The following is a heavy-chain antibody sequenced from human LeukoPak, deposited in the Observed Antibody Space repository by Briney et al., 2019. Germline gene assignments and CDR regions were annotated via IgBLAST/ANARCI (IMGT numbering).Heavy chain of an antibody. Sequence: GGSLRLSCAASGFTFSSYWMNWVRQAPGKGLEWVSAISGSGGSTYYADSVKGRFTISRDNVKNTLFLQMNSLGAEDTALYYCARGWNTTPRSGFDIWGLGTMVTVSS. V-gene: IGHV3-23*01. J-gene: IGHJ3*02. CDR1: GFTFSSYW. CDR3: ARGWNTTPRSGFDI. D-gene: IGHD1/OR15-1a*01. CDR2: ISGSGGST.